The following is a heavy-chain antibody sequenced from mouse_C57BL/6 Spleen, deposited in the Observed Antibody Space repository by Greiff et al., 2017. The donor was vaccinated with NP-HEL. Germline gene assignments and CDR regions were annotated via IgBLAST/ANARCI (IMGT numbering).Heavy chain of an antibody. Sequence: VQLQQSGPELVKPGASVKISCKASGYTFTDYYMNWVKQSHGKSLEWIGDINPNNGGTSYNQKFKGKATLTVDKSSSTAYMELRSLTSEDSAVYYCARETLDYGSSGYFDYWGQGTTLTVSS. J-gene: IGHJ2*01. D-gene: IGHD1-1*01. CDR3: ARETLDYGSSGYFDY. V-gene: IGHV1-26*01. CDR2: INPNNGGT. CDR1: GYTFTDYY.